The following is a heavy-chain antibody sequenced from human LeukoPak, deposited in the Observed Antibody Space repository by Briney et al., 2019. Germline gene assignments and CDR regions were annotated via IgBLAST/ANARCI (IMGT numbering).Heavy chain of an antibody. CDR1: GFTFSSYA. D-gene: IGHD5-24*01. Sequence: GGSLRFPCAASGFTFSSYAMHWVRQAPAKGLVGVAVISYDGSNKYYADSVKGRFTISRDNSKNTLYLQMNSLRAEDTAVYYCARVGEMATFDYWGQGTLVTVSS. CDR3: ARVGEMATFDY. CDR2: ISYDGSNK. J-gene: IGHJ4*02. V-gene: IGHV3-30-3*01.